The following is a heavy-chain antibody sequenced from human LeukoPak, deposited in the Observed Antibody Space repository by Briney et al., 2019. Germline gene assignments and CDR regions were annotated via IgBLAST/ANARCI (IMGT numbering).Heavy chain of an antibody. Sequence: GGSLRLSCAASGFTFSNYGIHWVRQAPGKGLEWVAVISYDATNKYYTDSVKGRFTISRDNSKNTLYLQMNSLRAEDTAVYYCAKDQDVAAAGTWGSIDYWGQGTLVTVSS. CDR2: ISYDATNK. V-gene: IGHV3-30*18. D-gene: IGHD6-13*01. J-gene: IGHJ4*02. CDR3: AKDQDVAAAGTWGSIDY. CDR1: GFTFSNYG.